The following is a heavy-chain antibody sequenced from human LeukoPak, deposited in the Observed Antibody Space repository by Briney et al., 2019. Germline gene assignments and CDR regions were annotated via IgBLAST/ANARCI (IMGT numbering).Heavy chain of an antibody. D-gene: IGHD1-14*01. Sequence: PGGSLRLSCAASGFTFNTYAMSWVRQAPGKGLEWVSTLSFSGRTSYYAVSVGGRFTISRDNSKNTLYLQMNSLRAEDTALYYCAKGLYNTSSPFDYWGQGTLVTVSS. V-gene: IGHV3-23*01. CDR1: GFTFNTYA. J-gene: IGHJ4*02. CDR2: LSFSGRTS. CDR3: AKGLYNTSSPFDY.